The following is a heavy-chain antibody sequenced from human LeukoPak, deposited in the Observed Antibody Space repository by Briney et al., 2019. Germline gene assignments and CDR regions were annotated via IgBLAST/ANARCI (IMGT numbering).Heavy chain of an antibody. CDR2: ISYDSSNK. V-gene: IGHV3-30-3*01. J-gene: IGHJ4*02. D-gene: IGHD3-10*01. Sequence: GGSLRLSCAASGFTFSSYAMHWVRQAPGKGLEWVAVISYDSSNKYYADSVKGRFTISRDNSKNTLYLQMNSLRAEDTAVYYCARDPYYYGSGSYYSRPGRGSYFDYWGQGTLVTVSS. CDR3: ARDPYYYGSGSYYSRPGRGSYFDY. CDR1: GFTFSSYA.